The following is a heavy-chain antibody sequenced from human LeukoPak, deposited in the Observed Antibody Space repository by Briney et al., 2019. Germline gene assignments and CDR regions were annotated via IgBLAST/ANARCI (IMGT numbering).Heavy chain of an antibody. Sequence: SETLSLTCTVSGGSVSGYSWSWVRQPPGKGLEWIGNIFYSGYTDYNPSLKSRVTISVDTSKGQFSLNLRSVTAADTAVYSRARAFRGFGMDVWGQGTTVIASS. CDR2: IFYSGYT. CDR3: ARAFRGFGMDV. J-gene: IGHJ6*02. CDR1: GGSVSGYS. V-gene: IGHV4-59*02.